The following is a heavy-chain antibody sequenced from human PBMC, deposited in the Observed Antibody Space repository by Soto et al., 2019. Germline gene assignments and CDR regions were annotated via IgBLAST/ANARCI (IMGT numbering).Heavy chain of an antibody. CDR2: IYYSGST. D-gene: IGHD2-2*01. J-gene: IGHJ4*02. Sequence: SETLSLTCTVSGGSISSSSYYWGWIRQPPGKGLEWIGSIYYSGSTYYNPSLKSRVTISVDTSKNQFSLKLSSVTAADTAVYYCARGSETRYCSSTSCYGMYYFDYWGQGTLVTVSS. V-gene: IGHV4-39*01. CDR3: ARGSETRYCSSTSCYGMYYFDY. CDR1: GGSISSSSYY.